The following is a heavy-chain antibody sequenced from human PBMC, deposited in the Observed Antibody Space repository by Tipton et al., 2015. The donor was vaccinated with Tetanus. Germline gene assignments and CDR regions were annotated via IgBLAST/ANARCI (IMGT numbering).Heavy chain of an antibody. CDR1: GGSISSSTYY. CDR2: IYYRGST. J-gene: IGHJ4*02. D-gene: IGHD5-24*01. V-gene: IGHV4-61*01. CDR3: ARGDGSTLHY. Sequence: TLSLTCSVSGGSISSSTYYWSWIRQPPGKGLEWIGYIYYRGSTNYYPSLKSRVTMSVDTSKNQFSLNLSSVTAADTAVYYCARGDGSTLHYWGQGTLVTVSS.